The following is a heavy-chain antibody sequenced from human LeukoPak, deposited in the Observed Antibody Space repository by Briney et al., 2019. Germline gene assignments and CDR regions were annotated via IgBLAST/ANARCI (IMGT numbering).Heavy chain of an antibody. Sequence: PGRSLRLSCAASGFTFSSYGMHWVRQAPGKGLEWVAVIWYDGSNKYYADSVKGRLTISRDNSKNTLYLQMNSLRAEDTAVYYCARHYCSGGSCYFDYWGQGTLVTVSS. D-gene: IGHD2-15*01. J-gene: IGHJ4*02. CDR3: ARHYCSGGSCYFDY. CDR1: GFTFSSYG. V-gene: IGHV3-33*01. CDR2: IWYDGSNK.